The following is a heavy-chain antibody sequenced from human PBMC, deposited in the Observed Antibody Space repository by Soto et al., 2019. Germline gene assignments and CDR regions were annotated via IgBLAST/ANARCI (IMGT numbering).Heavy chain of an antibody. V-gene: IGHV1-2*02. CDR2: INPNSGGT. D-gene: IGHD6-13*01. Sequence: ASVKVSCKASGYTFTGYYMHWVRQAPGQGLEWMGWINPNSGGTNYAQKFQGRVTMTRDTSISTAYMELSRLRSDDTAVYYCARDPSVIAAALFSGMDVWGQRTTVTVSS. CDR1: GYTFTGYY. CDR3: ARDPSVIAAALFSGMDV. J-gene: IGHJ6*02.